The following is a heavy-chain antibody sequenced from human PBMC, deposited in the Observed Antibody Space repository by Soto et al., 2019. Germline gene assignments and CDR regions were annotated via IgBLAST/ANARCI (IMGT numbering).Heavy chain of an antibody. CDR1: GFTFSTYA. V-gene: IGHV3-23*01. CDR3: AKGLPSYWYFDV. J-gene: IGHJ2*01. Sequence: GGSLRLSCAASGFTFSTYAMSWVRQAPGKGLEWVSAISSSGDRTFYADSVKGRFTISRDNSKNTLSLQMDSLRAEDTALYYCAKGLPSYWYFDVWGRGTLVTVSS. CDR2: ISSSGDRT.